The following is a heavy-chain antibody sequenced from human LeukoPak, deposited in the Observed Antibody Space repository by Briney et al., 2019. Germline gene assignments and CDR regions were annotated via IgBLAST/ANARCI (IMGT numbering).Heavy chain of an antibody. D-gene: IGHD2-2*01. J-gene: IGHJ4*02. CDR1: GGSISSSSYY. Sequence: SETLSLTCTVFGGSISSSSYYWGWIRQPPGKGLEWIGSIYYSGSTYYNPSLKSRITISVDTSKNQFSLRLSSVTAADTAVYYCARRISTRRGETCSSTSCYFDYWGQGTLVTVSS. V-gene: IGHV4-39*07. CDR2: IYYSGST. CDR3: ARRISTRRGETCSSTSCYFDY.